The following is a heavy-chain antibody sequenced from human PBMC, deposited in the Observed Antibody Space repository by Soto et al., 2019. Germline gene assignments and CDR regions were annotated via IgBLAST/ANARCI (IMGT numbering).Heavy chain of an antibody. D-gene: IGHD3-22*01. CDR1: GDSISSADYY. CDR2: IFYSGTT. Sequence: SETLSLTCTVSGDSISSADYYWSWIRQTPGKGLEWIGHIFYSGTTYYNPSLKSRLTISVDTSKNHFSLRLTSVTAADTAVYYCARVGPWVPYYYDSSPYTFENWFDPWGQGTLVTVSS. CDR3: ARVGPWVPYYYDSSPYTFENWFDP. V-gene: IGHV4-30-4*01. J-gene: IGHJ5*02.